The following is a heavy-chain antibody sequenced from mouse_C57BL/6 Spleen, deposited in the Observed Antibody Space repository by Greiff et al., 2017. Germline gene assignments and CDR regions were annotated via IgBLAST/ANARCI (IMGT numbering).Heavy chain of an antibody. Sequence: QVTLKVSGPGILQPSQTLSLTCSFSGFSLSTFGMGVSWIRQPSGKDLEWLAHIYWDDDTHYNPSLKSQSRISKDTSNNQVFLKITTVDTVETATYYCARSSIYYGNYYWYFDVWGTGTTVTVSS. D-gene: IGHD2-1*01. J-gene: IGHJ1*03. CDR2: IYWDDDT. V-gene: IGHV8-6*01. CDR1: GFSLSTFGMG. CDR3: ARSSIYYGNYYWYFDV.